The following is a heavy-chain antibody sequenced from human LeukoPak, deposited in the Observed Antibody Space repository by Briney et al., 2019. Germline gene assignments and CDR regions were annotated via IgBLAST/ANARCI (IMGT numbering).Heavy chain of an antibody. J-gene: IGHJ4*02. V-gene: IGHV3-72*01. CDR1: GFTFSDHF. D-gene: IGHD1-26*01. CDR2: TRNKANSYIT. CDR3: ASIRGTFGY. Sequence: GGSLRLSCAASGFTFSDHFLDWVRQAPGKGLEWVGRTRNKANSYITEYAASVKGRFTISRDDSKNSLYLKMSSLKTDDTAMYYCASIRGTFGYWGQGTLVTVSS.